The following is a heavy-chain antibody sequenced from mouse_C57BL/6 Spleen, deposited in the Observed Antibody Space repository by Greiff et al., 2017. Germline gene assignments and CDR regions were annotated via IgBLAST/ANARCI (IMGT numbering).Heavy chain of an antibody. D-gene: IGHD1-1*01. J-gene: IGHJ4*01. Sequence: EVQLVESGGGLVKPGGSLKLSCAASGFTFSSYAMSWVRQTPDKRLEWVATISDGGSYTYYPDNVKGRFTISRDNAKNNLYLQMSHLKSEDTAMYYCARDQGEFITTVVSTGDAMDYWGQGTSVTVSS. V-gene: IGHV5-4*01. CDR2: ISDGGSYT. CDR3: ARDQGEFITTVVSTGDAMDY. CDR1: GFTFSSYA.